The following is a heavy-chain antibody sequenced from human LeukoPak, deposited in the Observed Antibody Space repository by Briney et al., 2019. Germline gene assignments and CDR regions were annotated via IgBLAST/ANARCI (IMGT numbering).Heavy chain of an antibody. V-gene: IGHV4-39*07. D-gene: IGHD6-6*01. Sequence: SETLSLTCTVSGGSISSSSYYWGWIRQPPGKGLEWIGSIYYIGSTYYNPSLKSRVTISVDTSKNQFSLKLSSVTAADTAVYYCARAPPYSSSATHFDYWGQGTLVTVSS. CDR1: GGSISSSSYY. J-gene: IGHJ4*02. CDR2: IYYIGST. CDR3: ARAPPYSSSATHFDY.